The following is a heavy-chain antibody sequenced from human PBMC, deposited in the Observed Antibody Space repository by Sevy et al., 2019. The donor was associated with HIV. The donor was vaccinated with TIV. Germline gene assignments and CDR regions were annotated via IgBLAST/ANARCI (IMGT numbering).Heavy chain of an antibody. D-gene: IGHD2-8*01. CDR2: LSFGCGEI. CDR1: GFTFSKYS. CDR3: AREGCTKPHDY. J-gene: IGHJ4*02. Sequence: GGSLRLSCAASGFTFSKYSMSWVRQPPGKGLEWVSTLSFGCGEINHADSVKGRFTISRANSKNSLYLQMNNLGAEDTAVYYCAREGCTKPHDYWGQGTLVTVSS. V-gene: IGHV3-23*01.